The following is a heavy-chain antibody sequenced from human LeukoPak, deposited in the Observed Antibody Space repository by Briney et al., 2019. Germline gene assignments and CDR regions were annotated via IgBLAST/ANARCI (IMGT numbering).Heavy chain of an antibody. V-gene: IGHV3-30*18. CDR1: GFTFSSYG. Sequence: PGGSPRLSCAASGFTFSSYGMHWVRQAPGKGLEWVAVISYDGSNKYYADSVKGRFTISRDNSKNTLYLQMNSLRAEDTAVYYCAKDNIQLWFFDYWGQGTLVTVSS. CDR3: AKDNIQLWFFDY. J-gene: IGHJ4*02. CDR2: ISYDGSNK. D-gene: IGHD5-18*01.